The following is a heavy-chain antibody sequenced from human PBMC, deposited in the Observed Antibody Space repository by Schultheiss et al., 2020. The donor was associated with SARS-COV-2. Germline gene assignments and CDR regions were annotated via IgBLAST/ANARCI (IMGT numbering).Heavy chain of an antibody. J-gene: IGHJ6*02. V-gene: IGHV3-21*04. CDR3: ARDRLSYGSGSYYYYYGMDV. CDR1: GFTFSSYS. D-gene: IGHD3-10*01. Sequence: GGSLRLSCAASGFTFSSYSMNWVRQAPGKGLEWVSSISSSSSYIYYADSVKGRFTISRDNAKNSLYLQMNSLRAEDTAVYYCARDRLSYGSGSYYYYYGMDVWGQGTTVTVSS. CDR2: ISSSSSYI.